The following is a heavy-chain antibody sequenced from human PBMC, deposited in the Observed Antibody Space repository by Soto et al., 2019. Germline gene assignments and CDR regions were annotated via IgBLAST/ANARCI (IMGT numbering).Heavy chain of an antibody. J-gene: IGHJ6*02. CDR3: ARGVSSSWYDYYYGLDV. CDR2: INHSGST. Sequence: SETLSLTCAVYGGSFSGYYWSWIRQPPGKGLEWIGEINHSGSTNYNPSLKSRVTISVDTSKNQFSLNLTSVTAADTAVFYCARGVSSSWYDYYYGLDVWGLGTTVTVSS. D-gene: IGHD6-13*01. CDR1: GGSFSGYY. V-gene: IGHV4-34*01.